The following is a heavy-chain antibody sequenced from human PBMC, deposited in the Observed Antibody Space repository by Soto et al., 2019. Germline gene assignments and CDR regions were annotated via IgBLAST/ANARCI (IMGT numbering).Heavy chain of an antibody. J-gene: IGHJ5*02. CDR1: GGSSSSYY. Sequence: LETLPHTCTVSGGSSSSYYWSWIRQPPGKGLEWIGYIYYSGSTNYNPSLKSRVTISVDTSKNQFSLKLSSVTAADTAVYYCARVVYYDFWSGYYSPWGQGTLVTVSS. D-gene: IGHD3-3*01. CDR2: IYYSGST. CDR3: ARVVYYDFWSGYYSP. V-gene: IGHV4-59*01.